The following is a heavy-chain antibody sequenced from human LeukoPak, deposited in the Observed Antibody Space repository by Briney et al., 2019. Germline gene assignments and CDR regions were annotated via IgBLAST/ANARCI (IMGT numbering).Heavy chain of an antibody. J-gene: IGHJ4*02. CDR3: ARDWELGY. CDR2: INYIGNT. D-gene: IGHD4-23*01. V-gene: IGHV4-59*01. CDR1: EGSISHYF. Sequence: PSETLSLTCTVSEGSISHYFWNWIRQPPGKGLEWIGSINYIGNTNYNPSLKTRVTISIDTSKNQFSLTLRSVTTADTALYYCARDWELGYWGQGTRVTVSS.